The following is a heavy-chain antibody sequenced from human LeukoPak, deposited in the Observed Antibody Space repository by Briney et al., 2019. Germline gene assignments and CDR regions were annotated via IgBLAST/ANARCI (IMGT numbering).Heavy chain of an antibody. CDR3: ARDRELGSYCSGGSCYGVPDDY. CDR2: ISSSSSTI. Sequence: GGSLRLSCAAPGFTFSSYSMNWVRQAPGKGLEWVSYISSSSSTIYYADSVKGRFTISRDNAKNSLYLQMNSLRAEDTAVYYCARDRELGSYCSGGSCYGVPDDYWGQGTLVTVSS. J-gene: IGHJ4*02. CDR1: GFTFSSYS. D-gene: IGHD2-15*01. V-gene: IGHV3-48*01.